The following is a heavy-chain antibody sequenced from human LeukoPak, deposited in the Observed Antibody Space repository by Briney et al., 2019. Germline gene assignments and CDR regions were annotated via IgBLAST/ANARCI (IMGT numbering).Heavy chain of an antibody. CDR3: ARDYYDFWSGYYTGSHFDY. D-gene: IGHD3-3*01. CDR1: GFTFSSYA. CDR2: ISYDGSNK. J-gene: IGHJ4*02. V-gene: IGHV3-30-3*01. Sequence: PGGSLRLSCVASGFTFSSYAMHWVRQAPGKGLEWVAVISYDGSNKYYADSVKGRFTISRDNSKNTLYLQMNSLRAEDTAVYYCARDYYDFWSGYYTGSHFDYWGQGTLVTVSS.